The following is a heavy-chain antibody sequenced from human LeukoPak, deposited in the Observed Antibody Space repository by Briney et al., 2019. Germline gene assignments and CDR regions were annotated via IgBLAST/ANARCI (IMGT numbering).Heavy chain of an antibody. Sequence: SVKVSCKASGGSFNKYGFNWVRQAPGQGLEWMGGIIPLLRTANYAQKFQGRVTITADASTTTAYMELSSLRSEDTAVYYCARDQPEMASDIWGQGTMVTVSS. D-gene: IGHD5-24*01. CDR3: ARDQPEMASDI. CDR2: IIPLLRTA. V-gene: IGHV1-69*13. J-gene: IGHJ3*02. CDR1: GGSFNKYG.